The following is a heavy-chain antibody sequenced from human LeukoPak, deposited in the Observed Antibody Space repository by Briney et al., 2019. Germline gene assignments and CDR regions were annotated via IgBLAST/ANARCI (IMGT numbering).Heavy chain of an antibody. J-gene: IGHJ4*02. CDR2: IKEDGSEK. CDR1: GFTFSRHW. D-gene: IGHD2-21*01. Sequence: PGGSLRLSCAASGFTFSRHWMSWVRQAPGKGLEWVANIKEDGSEKDYVDSVKGRFTIPRDNAKNSLYLQMNSLRAEDTAVYYCARGPSYCGGDCYYYFDYWGQGTLVTVSS. CDR3: ARGPSYCGGDCYYYFDY. V-gene: IGHV3-7*01.